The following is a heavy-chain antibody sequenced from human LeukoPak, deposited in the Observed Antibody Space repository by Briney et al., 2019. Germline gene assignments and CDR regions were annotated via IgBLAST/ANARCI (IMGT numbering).Heavy chain of an antibody. D-gene: IGHD2-15*01. CDR1: GFTFSSYS. J-gene: IGHJ3*02. CDR2: ISSSSSYI. CDR3: ARKYCSGGSCYDGDAFNI. V-gene: IGHV3-21*01. Sequence: GGSLRLSCAASGFTFSSYSMNWVRQAPGKGLEWVSSISSSSSYIYYADSVKGRFTISRDNAKNSLYLQMNSLRAEDTAVYYCARKYCSGGSCYDGDAFNIWGQGTMVTVSS.